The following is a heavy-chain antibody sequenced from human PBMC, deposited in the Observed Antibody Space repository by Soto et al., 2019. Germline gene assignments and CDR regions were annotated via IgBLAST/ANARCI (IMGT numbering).Heavy chain of an antibody. D-gene: IGHD3-10*01. CDR2: IYYSGST. CDR1: GGSISSYY. J-gene: IGHJ5*02. V-gene: IGHV4-59*01. CDR3: AGVGRYYYGSETNNWFDP. Sequence: QVQLQESGPGLVKPSETLSLTCTVSGGSISSYYWSWIRQPPGKGLEWIGYIYYSGSTNYNPSLKSRVTISVDTSKNQFSLKLSSVTAADTAVYYCAGVGRYYYGSETNNWFDPWGQGTLVTVSS.